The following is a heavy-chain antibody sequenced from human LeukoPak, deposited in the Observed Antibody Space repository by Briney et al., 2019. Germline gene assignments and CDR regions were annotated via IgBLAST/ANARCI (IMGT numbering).Heavy chain of an antibody. J-gene: IGHJ6*02. CDR3: AKDSPARATIFGVVIGDYYYGMDV. D-gene: IGHD3-3*01. V-gene: IGHV3-23*01. CDR2: ISGSGGST. CDR1: GFTFSSYA. Sequence: GASLRLSCAASGFTFSSYAMSWVRQAPGKGLEWVSAISGSGGSTYYADSVKGRFTISRDNSKNTLYLQMNSLGAEDTAVYYCAKDSPARATIFGVVIGDYYYGMDVWGQGTTVTVSS.